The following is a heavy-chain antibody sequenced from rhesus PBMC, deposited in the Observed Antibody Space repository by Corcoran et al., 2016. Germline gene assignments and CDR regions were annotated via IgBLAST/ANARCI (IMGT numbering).Heavy chain of an antibody. CDR1: GGSFSSYW. CDR3: ASGYCSSTYCSSFDY. CDR2: INGNSGST. Sequence: QVQLQESGPGLVKPSETLSLTCAVSGGSFSSYWWSWIRQPPGKGLEWIGEINGNSGSTNYNPSLKSRVTSSKCTSKNQFSLKLSAVTAADTAVYYCASGYCSSTYCSSFDYWGQGVLVTVSS. D-gene: IGHD2-15*01. J-gene: IGHJ4*01. V-gene: IGHV4-80*01.